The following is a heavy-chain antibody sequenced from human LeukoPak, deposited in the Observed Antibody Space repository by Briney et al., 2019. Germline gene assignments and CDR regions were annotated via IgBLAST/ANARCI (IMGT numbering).Heavy chain of an antibody. D-gene: IGHD5-18*01. CDR1: GGSFSGYY. J-gene: IGHJ4*02. Sequence: SETLSLTCAVYGGSFSGYYWSWIRQPPGKGLEWIGEINHSGSTYYNPSLKSRVTISVDTSKNQFSLKLSSVTAADTAVYYCARQDMPWIQLRVGYYFDYWGQGTLVTVSS. CDR3: ARQDMPWIQLRVGYYFDY. CDR2: INHSGST. V-gene: IGHV4-34*01.